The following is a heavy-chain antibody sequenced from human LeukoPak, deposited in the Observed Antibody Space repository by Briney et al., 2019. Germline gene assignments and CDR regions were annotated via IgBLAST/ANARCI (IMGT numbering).Heavy chain of an antibody. CDR1: GYNFNSHH. J-gene: IGHJ6*02. CDR3: ARDSGSFHYDMDV. V-gene: IGHV1-46*02. Sequence: VASVKVSCKTSGYNFNSHHVHWVRQAPGQGLEWMGVKFSHDDSTSNAQKFQGRVTMTRDTSTSTVYMELGSLRSEDTAVYYCARDSGSFHYDMDVWGQGTTVIVSS. D-gene: IGHD3-10*01. CDR2: KFSHDDST.